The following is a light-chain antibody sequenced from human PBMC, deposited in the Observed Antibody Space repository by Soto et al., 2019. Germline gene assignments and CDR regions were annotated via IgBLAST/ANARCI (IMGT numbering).Light chain of an antibody. CDR2: DAS. V-gene: IGKV1-33*01. Sequence: DIXXTQXXSSLSASVGDSVTITCQASQNINNYLNWYQQKPGRAPKLLIYDASNLEAGVPSRFRGSGSGTDFTFTISRLQPEDIATYYCQQYENLPTFGQGTRLEIK. J-gene: IGKJ5*01. CDR3: QQYENLPT. CDR1: QNINNY.